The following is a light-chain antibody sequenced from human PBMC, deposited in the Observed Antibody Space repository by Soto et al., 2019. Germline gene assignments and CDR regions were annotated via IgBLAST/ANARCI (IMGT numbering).Light chain of an antibody. J-gene: IGLJ2*01. Sequence: QSVLTQPPSASGTPGQRVTISCSGSSSNIGSNSVNWFQQFPGAAPKVLIYYNNRRPSGVPDRFSGSKSGTSASLAISGLQSEDEADYYCAAWDDSLNGVICGGGTKLTVL. CDR3: AAWDDSLNGVI. CDR1: SSNIGSNS. CDR2: YNN. V-gene: IGLV1-44*01.